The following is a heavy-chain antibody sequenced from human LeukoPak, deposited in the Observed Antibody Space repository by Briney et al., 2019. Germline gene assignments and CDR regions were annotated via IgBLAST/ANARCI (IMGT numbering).Heavy chain of an antibody. J-gene: IGHJ4*02. CDR2: ISSSSSTI. Sequence: GGSLRLSCAASGFTFSSYSMNWVRQAPGKGLEWVSYISSSSSTIYYADSVKGRFTISRDNAKNSLYLRMNSLRAEDTAVYYCARDKHDYGGNGLFDYWGQGTLVTVSS. CDR1: GFTFSSYS. D-gene: IGHD4-23*01. CDR3: ARDKHDYGGNGLFDY. V-gene: IGHV3-48*01.